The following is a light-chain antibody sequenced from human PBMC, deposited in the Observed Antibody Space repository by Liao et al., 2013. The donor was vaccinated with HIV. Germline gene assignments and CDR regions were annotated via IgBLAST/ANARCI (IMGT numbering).Light chain of an antibody. CDR2: YDS. CDR1: IGAEA. CDR3: QSADSSGTYWV. Sequence: SYELTQPPSVSVAPGKTARITCGGNNIGAEAVHWYQQRPGQAPVLVMCYDSDRPAGIPERFSGSSSGTTVTLTISGVQAEDEADYYCQSADSSGTYWVFGGGTKLTVL. V-gene: IGLV3-25*03. J-gene: IGLJ3*02.